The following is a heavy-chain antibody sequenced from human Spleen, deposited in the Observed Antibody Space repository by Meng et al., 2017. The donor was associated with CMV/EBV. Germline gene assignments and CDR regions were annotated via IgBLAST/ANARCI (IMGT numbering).Heavy chain of an antibody. CDR1: GDSVSSSSY. V-gene: IGHV4-61*01. CDR2: IYHSGRT. Sequence: GSLRLSCSVSGDSVSSSSYWSWVRQPPGKGLEWIAYIYHSGRTNYNPSLKSRATISVDTSKNQFSLKLNSVNAADTAVYYCARDLTGIRAANAFDIWGQGTKVTVSS. J-gene: IGHJ3*02. CDR3: ARDLTGIRAANAFDI. D-gene: IGHD1-20*01.